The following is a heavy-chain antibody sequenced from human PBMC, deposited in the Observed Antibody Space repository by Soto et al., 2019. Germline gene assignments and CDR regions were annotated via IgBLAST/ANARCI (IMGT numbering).Heavy chain of an antibody. CDR1: GYTFTSYG. V-gene: IGHV1-2*02. Sequence: ASVKVSCKASGYTFTSYGISWVRQAPGQGLEWMGWISAYSGGTNYAQKFQGRVTMTRDTSISTAYMELSRLRSDDTAVYYCARDLYCSSTSCYADYGMDVWGQGTTVTVSS. CDR3: ARDLYCSSTSCYADYGMDV. D-gene: IGHD2-2*01. J-gene: IGHJ6*02. CDR2: ISAYSGGT.